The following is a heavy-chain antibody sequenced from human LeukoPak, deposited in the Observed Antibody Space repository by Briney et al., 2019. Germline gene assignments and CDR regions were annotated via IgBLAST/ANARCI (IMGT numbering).Heavy chain of an antibody. J-gene: IGHJ6*03. CDR2: INGNDAAT. D-gene: IGHD1-26*01. CDR3: ANGLAASGNFLLRDYYYFIDV. V-gene: IGHV3-23*01. Sequence: PGGSLRLSCAASGFTFDDYAMHWVRQAPGKGLEWVSTINGNDAATYYADSFKGRFLISRDDSKSTVYLRMNKLRVEDSGLYYCANGLAASGNFLLRDYYYFIDVWGKGTTVIVS. CDR1: GFTFDDYA.